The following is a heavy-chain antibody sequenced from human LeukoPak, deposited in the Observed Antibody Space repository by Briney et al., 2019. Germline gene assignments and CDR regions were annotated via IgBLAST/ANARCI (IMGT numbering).Heavy chain of an antibody. J-gene: IGHJ4*02. V-gene: IGHV3-11*06. CDR3: ARDRGFGFIDY. CDR2: ISSSSSYT. D-gene: IGHD3-10*01. CDR1: GFTFSDYY. Sequence: GGSLRLSCAASGFTFSDYYMSWIRQAPGKGLEWVSYISSSSSYTNYADSVKGRFTISRDNAKNSLYLQMNSLRAEDTAVYYCARDRGFGFIDYWGQGTLVTVSS.